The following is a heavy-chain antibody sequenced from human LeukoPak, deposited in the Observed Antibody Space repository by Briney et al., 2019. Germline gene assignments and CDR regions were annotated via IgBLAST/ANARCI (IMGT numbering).Heavy chain of an antibody. CDR2: MYTTGTT. J-gene: IGHJ4*02. CDR1: GRSIISGRSY. V-gene: IGHV4-61*02. D-gene: IGHD6-19*01. CDR3: TGGSITVDH. Sequence: SQSLSPAWPVAGRSIISGRSYCSWIREPGWKGLEWFGRMYTTGTTNYNPYLKSHVTISVDTTKNQFYLKMTSVAAADAAVYYCTGGSITVDHWGQGTLVTVSS.